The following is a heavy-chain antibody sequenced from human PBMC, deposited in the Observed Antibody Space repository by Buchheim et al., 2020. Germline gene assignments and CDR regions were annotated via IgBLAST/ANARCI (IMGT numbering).Heavy chain of an antibody. CDR2: INQDGSEE. CDR1: GFTLSSYW. CDR3: ASPARPGYCSSTSCRQGPNFDY. D-gene: IGHD2-2*03. V-gene: IGHV3-7*02. J-gene: IGHJ4*02. Sequence: EVQLVESGGGLVQPGGSLRLSCGASGFTLSSYWLSWVRQAPGRGLEWVGNINQDGSEEYYVDSVKGRFSISRDNGKNSLILQMSGLRVEDTAVYYCASPARPGYCSSTSCRQGPNFDYWGQGTL.